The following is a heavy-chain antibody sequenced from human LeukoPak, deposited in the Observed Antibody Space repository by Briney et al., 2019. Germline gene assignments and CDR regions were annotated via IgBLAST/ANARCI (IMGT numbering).Heavy chain of an antibody. CDR3: ARGDIVVVPAAIGYWFDP. J-gene: IGHJ5*02. V-gene: IGHV4-30-4*01. Sequence: SETLSLTCTVSGGSISSGDYYWSWIRQPPGKGLEWIAYMYYSGSTYYNPSLKNRVTMSADTSKNQLSLKLSSVTAADTAVYYCARGDIVVVPAAIGYWFDPWGQGTLVTDSS. D-gene: IGHD2-2*01. CDR1: GGSISSGDYY. CDR2: MYYSGST.